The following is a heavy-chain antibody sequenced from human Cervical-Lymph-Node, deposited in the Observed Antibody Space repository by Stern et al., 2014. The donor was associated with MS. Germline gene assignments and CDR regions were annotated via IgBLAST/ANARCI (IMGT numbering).Heavy chain of an antibody. CDR2: LIHLVGVA. Sequence: QVQLVQSGAEVKKPGSSVNVSCKASGGTFRGYGITWVRQAPGQGLEWMGSLIHLVGVARYAPRFQGRVTITADKSMTTGYMELSSLTSDDTAVYYCARGDYGDYNWCDPWGLGTLVTVSS. CDR3: ARGDYGDYNWCDP. D-gene: IGHD4-17*01. V-gene: IGHV1-69*09. CDR1: GGTFRGYG. J-gene: IGHJ5*02.